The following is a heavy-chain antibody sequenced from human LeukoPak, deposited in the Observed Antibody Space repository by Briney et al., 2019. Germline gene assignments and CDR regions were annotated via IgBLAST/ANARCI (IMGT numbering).Heavy chain of an antibody. V-gene: IGHV3-21*01. CDR1: GFTFSSYR. Sequence: PGGSLNLSCPASGFTFSSYRMNWVGKPPGKGLEWSPPISSRSSYIYYADSVKGRFTISRDNAKNSLYLQMNSLRAEDTAVYYCARDWPTIAAAGTIPEYFQHWGQGTLVTVSS. CDR3: ARDWPTIAAAGTIPEYFQH. D-gene: IGHD6-13*01. CDR2: ISSRSSYI. J-gene: IGHJ1*01.